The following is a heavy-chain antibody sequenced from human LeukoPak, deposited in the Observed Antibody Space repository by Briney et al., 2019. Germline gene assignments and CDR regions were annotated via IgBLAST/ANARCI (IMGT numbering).Heavy chain of an antibody. CDR1: GFTFSSYS. V-gene: IGHV3-21*01. CDR2: ISSSSSYI. CDR3: ARAPSMVRGAFDY. Sequence: GGSLRLSCAASGFTFSSYSMNWVRQAPGKGLEWVSSISSSSSYIYYADSVKGRFTISRDNAKNSLYLQMNSLRAEDTAVYYCARAPSMVRGAFDYWGQGTLVTVSS. J-gene: IGHJ4*02. D-gene: IGHD3-10*01.